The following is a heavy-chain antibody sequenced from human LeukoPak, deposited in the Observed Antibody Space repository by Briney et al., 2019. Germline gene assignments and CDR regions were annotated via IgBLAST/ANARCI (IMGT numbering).Heavy chain of an antibody. Sequence: PSETLSLTCAVYGGSFSGYYWSWIRQPPGKGLEWIGEINHSGSTNYNPSLKSRVTISVDTSKNQFSLKLSSVTAADTAVYYCARPRYSYGPLGYWGQGTLVTVSS. V-gene: IGHV4-34*01. CDR2: INHSGST. D-gene: IGHD5-18*01. CDR3: ARPRYSYGPLGY. CDR1: GGSFSGYY. J-gene: IGHJ4*02.